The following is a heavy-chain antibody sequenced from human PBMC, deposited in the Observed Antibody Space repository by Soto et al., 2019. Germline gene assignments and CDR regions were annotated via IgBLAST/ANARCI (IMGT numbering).Heavy chain of an antibody. CDR1: GYTFTSYA. D-gene: IGHD2-2*01. V-gene: IGHV1-3*01. Sequence: GASVKVSCKASGYTFTSYAMHWVRQAPGQRLEWMGWINAGNGNTKYSQKFQGRVTITRDTSASTAYMELSSLRSEDTAVYYYARVRPYCSSTSCYRWFDPWGQGTLVTVSS. J-gene: IGHJ5*02. CDR3: ARVRPYCSSTSCYRWFDP. CDR2: INAGNGNT.